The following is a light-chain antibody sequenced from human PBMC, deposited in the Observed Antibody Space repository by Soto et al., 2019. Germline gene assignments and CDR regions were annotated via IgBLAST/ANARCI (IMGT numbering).Light chain of an antibody. V-gene: IGKV3-20*01. CDR2: GAS. CDR3: QQYGSSPPT. Sequence: ISFTPSPDTPSLSPGERTTLSCRASQSISRYLAWYQQKPGQGPRLLIYGASSRATGTPDRFSGSGSGTDFTLTINRLEPEDFALYYCQQYGSSPPTFGQGTKVDIK. J-gene: IGKJ1*01. CDR1: QSISRY.